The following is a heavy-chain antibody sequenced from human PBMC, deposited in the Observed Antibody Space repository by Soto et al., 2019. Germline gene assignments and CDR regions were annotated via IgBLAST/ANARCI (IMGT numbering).Heavy chain of an antibody. V-gene: IGHV1-18*01. Sequence: QVQLVQSGAEVKKPGASVKVSCKASGFTFTSYGISWVRQAPGQGLEWMGWISGKNGDTNFAQKFQGRVTLTADTSTGTFSMEMRSLRSDDTAIYYCARYLGVDMVATSSGAVAGSRNYWGQGTLVTVSS. CDR3: ARYLGVDMVATSSGAVAGSRNY. CDR2: ISGKNGDT. CDR1: GFTFTSYG. J-gene: IGHJ1*01. D-gene: IGHD5-12*01.